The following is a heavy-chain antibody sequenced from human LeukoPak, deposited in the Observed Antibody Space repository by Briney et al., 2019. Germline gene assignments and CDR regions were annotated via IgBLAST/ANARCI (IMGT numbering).Heavy chain of an antibody. D-gene: IGHD1-26*01. CDR1: GFTFSSYG. V-gene: IGHV3-30*02. J-gene: IGHJ4*02. CDR2: IRYDGSNK. Sequence: GGSLRLSCAASGFTFSSYGMHWVRQAPGKGLEWVAFIRYDGSNKYYADSVKGRFTISRDNSKNTLYLQMNSLRTEDTSVFYCAKDLGDSGPTPDSDYWGQGTLVTVSS. CDR3: AKDLGDSGPTPDSDY.